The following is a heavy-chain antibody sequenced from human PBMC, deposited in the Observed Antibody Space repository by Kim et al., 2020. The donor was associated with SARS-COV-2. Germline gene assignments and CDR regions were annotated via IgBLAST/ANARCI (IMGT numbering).Heavy chain of an antibody. V-gene: IGHV4-39*01. J-gene: IGHJ6*02. CDR1: GGSISSSSYY. D-gene: IGHD3-10*01. CDR3: ARLYYGSGSLILREGFAGWRETPAHYYYGMDV. Sequence: SETLSLTCTVSGGSISSSSYYWGWIRQPPGKGLEWIGSIYYSGSTYYNPSLKSRVTISVDTSKNQFSLKLSSVTAADTAVYYCARLYYGSGSLILREGFAGWRETPAHYYYGMDVRGQGTTVTVSS. CDR2: IYYSGST.